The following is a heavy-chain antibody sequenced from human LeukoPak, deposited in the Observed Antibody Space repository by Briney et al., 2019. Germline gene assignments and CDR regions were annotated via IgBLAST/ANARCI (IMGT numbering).Heavy chain of an antibody. CDR1: GLPFSRQS. J-gene: IGHJ6*03. D-gene: IGHD3-3*01. V-gene: IGHV3-7*01. CDR3: ARLRFPHDMDV. CDR2: IKQDASER. Sequence: GGSLRLSCKASGLPFSRQSMSWVRQAPGKGLEWVANIKQDASERYYVDSVKGRFTISRDNAENSLYLQMNSLRADDTAVYYCARLRFPHDMDVWGKGTTVTVSS.